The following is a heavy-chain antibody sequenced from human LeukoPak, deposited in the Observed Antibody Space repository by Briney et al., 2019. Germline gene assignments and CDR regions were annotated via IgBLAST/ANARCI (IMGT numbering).Heavy chain of an antibody. CDR2: IHHSGST. V-gene: IGHV4-30-2*01. CDR1: GGSISSGGYS. J-gene: IGHJ3*02. D-gene: IGHD2-2*01. CDR3: AREGSSTVPDAFDI. Sequence: SETLSLTCAVSGGSISSGGYSWSWIRQPPGKGLEWIGYIHHSGSTYYNPSLKSRVTISVDRSKNQFSLKLSSVTAADTAVYYCAREGSSTVPDAFDIWGQGTMVTVSS.